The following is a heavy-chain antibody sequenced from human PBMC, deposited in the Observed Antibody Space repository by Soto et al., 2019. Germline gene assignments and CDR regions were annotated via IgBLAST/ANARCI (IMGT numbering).Heavy chain of an antibody. V-gene: IGHV3-21*01. Sequence: PGGSLRLSCAASGFTFSSYGMNWVRQAPGKGLEWVSSISSSSSYIYYADSVKGRFTISRDNAKNSLYLQMNSLRAEDTAVYYCARASRSDAFDIWGQGTMVTVSS. J-gene: IGHJ3*02. CDR1: GFTFSSYG. CDR2: ISSSSSYI. CDR3: ARASRSDAFDI.